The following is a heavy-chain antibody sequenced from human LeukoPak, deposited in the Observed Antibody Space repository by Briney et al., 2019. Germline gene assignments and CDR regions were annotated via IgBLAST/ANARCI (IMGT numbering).Heavy chain of an antibody. J-gene: IGHJ4*02. Sequence: ASVKVSCKASGYTFTSYGISSVRQAPGQGLEWMGWISAYNGNTNYAQKLQGRVTMTTDTSTSTAYMELRGLRSDDTAVYYCARVPLIVVVPAALCGDYRGQGTLVTVSS. D-gene: IGHD2-2*01. CDR3: ARVPLIVVVPAALCGDY. CDR2: ISAYNGNT. CDR1: GYTFTSYG. V-gene: IGHV1-18*04.